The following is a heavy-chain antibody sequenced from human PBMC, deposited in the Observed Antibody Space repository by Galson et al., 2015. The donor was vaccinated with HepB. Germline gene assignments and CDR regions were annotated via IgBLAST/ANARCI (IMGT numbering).Heavy chain of an antibody. V-gene: IGHV3-15*01. CDR1: AFTFSNAW. J-gene: IGHJ4*02. CDR3: TREWNSIQY. Sequence: LRLSCAASAFTFSNAWMSWVRQAPGKGLEYIGRIKSKADGGTTEYAAPVKGRFTISRDDSQNTLYLQMNNLNTEDTAVYYCTREWNSIQYWGQGALVTVSS. D-gene: IGHD1-7*01. CDR2: IKSKADGGTT.